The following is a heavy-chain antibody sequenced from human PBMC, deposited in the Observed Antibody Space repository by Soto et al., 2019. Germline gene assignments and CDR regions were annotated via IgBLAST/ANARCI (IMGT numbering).Heavy chain of an antibody. Sequence: PSETLSLTCAVYGGSFSGYYWSWIRQPPGKGLEWIGEINHSGSTNYNPSLKSRVTISVDTSKNQFSLKLSSVTAADTAVYYCARTGGGTIFGVVIDYYYGMDVWGQGTTLTVS. V-gene: IGHV4-34*01. CDR1: GGSFSGYY. D-gene: IGHD3-3*01. CDR3: ARTGGGTIFGVVIDYYYGMDV. J-gene: IGHJ6*02. CDR2: INHSGST.